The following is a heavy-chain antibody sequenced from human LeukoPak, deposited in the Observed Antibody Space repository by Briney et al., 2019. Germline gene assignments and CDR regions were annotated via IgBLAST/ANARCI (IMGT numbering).Heavy chain of an antibody. CDR3: ARHRRDYYGSGRMYYFDY. D-gene: IGHD3-10*01. CDR2: INHSGST. Sequence: SETLSLTCAVYGGSSSGYYWSWIRQPPGKGLEWIGEINHSGSTNHNPSLKSRVTISVDTSKNQFSLKLSSVTAADTAVYYCARHRRDYYGSGRMYYFDYWGQGTLVTVSS. J-gene: IGHJ4*02. V-gene: IGHV4-34*01. CDR1: GGSSSGYY.